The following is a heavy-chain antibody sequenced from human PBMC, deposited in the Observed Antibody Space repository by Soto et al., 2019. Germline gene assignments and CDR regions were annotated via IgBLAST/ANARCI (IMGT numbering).Heavy chain of an antibody. CDR1: GLSVSDNY. CDR2: MYAGGDT. Sequence: GSLRLSCGASGLSVSDNYMGWVRQAPWRGLELVSVMYAGGDTHYADSLKGRFTISRDKSEYTLYLQMNSLRDEDTGVYFCVSRIPSWVFDYWGLGTLVTVSS. D-gene: IGHD2-21*01. J-gene: IGHJ4*01. CDR3: VSRIPSWVFDY. V-gene: IGHV3-53*01.